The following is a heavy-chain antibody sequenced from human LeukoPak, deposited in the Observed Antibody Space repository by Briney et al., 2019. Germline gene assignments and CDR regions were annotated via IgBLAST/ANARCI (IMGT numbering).Heavy chain of an antibody. V-gene: IGHV4-4*07. CDR3: AKELSAFGAWFDP. Sequence: SETLSLTCTVSGGSISSYYWSWIRQPAGKGLEWIGRFYTTGDTKYNPSLESRVSMSVDTSKNQISLTLSSVTAADTAVYYCAKELSAFGAWFDPWGRGTLVTVSS. J-gene: IGHJ5*02. CDR2: FYTTGDT. D-gene: IGHD3-3*01. CDR1: GGSISSYY.